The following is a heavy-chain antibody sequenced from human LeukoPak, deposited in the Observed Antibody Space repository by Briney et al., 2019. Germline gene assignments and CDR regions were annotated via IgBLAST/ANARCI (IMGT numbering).Heavy chain of an antibody. CDR2: IYRSGST. CDR1: GYSISSGYY. CDR3: VRYGDYGGYFEL. V-gene: IGHV4-38-2*01. Sequence: SETLSLTCAVSGYSISSGYYWGWLRHPPRTGLEWIGSIYRSGSTYYNPCLKSRDTISVDTSKNQFSLKLSSVTAADTAVYYCVRYGDYGGYFELWGRGTLVTVSS. D-gene: IGHD4-17*01. J-gene: IGHJ2*01.